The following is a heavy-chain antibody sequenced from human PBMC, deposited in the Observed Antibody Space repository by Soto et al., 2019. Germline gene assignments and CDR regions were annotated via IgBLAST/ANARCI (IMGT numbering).Heavy chain of an antibody. J-gene: IGHJ4*02. Sequence: QVQLVQSGAEVKKPGSSVKVSCKASGGTFSSYAISWVRQAPGQGLECMGGIIPIFGTANYAQKFQGRVTITADESTSTAYMELSSLRSEDTAVYYCARSGYCGGDCSLSEYWGQGTLVTVSS. CDR3: ARSGYCGGDCSLSEY. CDR1: GGTFSSYA. CDR2: IIPIFGTA. V-gene: IGHV1-69*01. D-gene: IGHD2-21*02.